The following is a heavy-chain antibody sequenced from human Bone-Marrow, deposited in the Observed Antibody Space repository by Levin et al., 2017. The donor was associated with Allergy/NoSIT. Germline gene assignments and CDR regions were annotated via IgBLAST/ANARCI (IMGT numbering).Heavy chain of an antibody. CDR3: ARDKPMGDYVWGSYRPTHVGIYY. J-gene: IGHJ4*02. D-gene: IGHD3-16*02. V-gene: IGHV3-11*01. CDR2: ISSSGSTI. Sequence: GESLKISCAASGFTFSDYYMSWIRQAPGKGLEWVSYISSSGSTIYYADSVKGRFTISRDNAKNSLYLQMNSLRAEDTAVYYCARDKPMGDYVWGSYRPTHVGIYYWGQGTLVTVSS. CDR1: GFTFSDYY.